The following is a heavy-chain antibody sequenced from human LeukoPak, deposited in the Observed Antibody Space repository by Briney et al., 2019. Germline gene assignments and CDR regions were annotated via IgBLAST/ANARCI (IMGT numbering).Heavy chain of an antibody. D-gene: IGHD6-19*01. CDR3: AKDLEQWLFYYFDY. CDR2: ISGSGGST. Sequence: PGGSLRLSCAASGFTFSSYAMSWVRQAPGKELEWVSAISGSGGSTYYADSVKGRFTISRDNSKNTLYLQMNSLRAEDTAVYYCAKDLEQWLFYYFDYWGQGTLVTVSS. CDR1: GFTFSSYA. J-gene: IGHJ4*02. V-gene: IGHV3-23*01.